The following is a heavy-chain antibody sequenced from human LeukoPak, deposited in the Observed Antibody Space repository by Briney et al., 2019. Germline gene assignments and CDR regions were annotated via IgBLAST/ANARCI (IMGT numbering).Heavy chain of an antibody. V-gene: IGHV3-13*01. D-gene: IGHD5/OR15-5a*01. CDR2: IGIADDT. CDR1: GFTFRNYD. CDR3: VRGGIQVSGIDAFDI. Sequence: GGSLRLSCAASGFTFRNYDMHWVRQFPGRGLEWVSAIGIADDTHYPDSVKGRFTISRESAKNSLYLQMNSLRDGDTAVYYCVRGGIQVSGIDAFDIWGQGTMVTVSS. J-gene: IGHJ3*02.